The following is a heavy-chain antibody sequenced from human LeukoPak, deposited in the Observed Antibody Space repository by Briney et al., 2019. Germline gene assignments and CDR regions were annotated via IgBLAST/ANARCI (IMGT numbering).Heavy chain of an antibody. CDR1: GFTFSIHT. V-gene: IGHV3-21*01. D-gene: IGHD4-17*01. CDR3: ARDSQTLTTVTNWFDP. J-gene: IGHJ5*02. Sequence: GGSLRLSCAASGFTFSIHTMIWVRQAPGKGLEWVSSISNSSGSIYYADSVKGRFTISRDNAKNSLYLQMNSLRAEDTAVYYCARDSQTLTTVTNWFDPWGQGTLVTVSS. CDR2: ISNSSGSI.